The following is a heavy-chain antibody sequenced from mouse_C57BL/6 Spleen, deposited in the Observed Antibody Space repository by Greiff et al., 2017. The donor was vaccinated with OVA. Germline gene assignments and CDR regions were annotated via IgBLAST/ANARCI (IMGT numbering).Heavy chain of an antibody. CDR3: ATLAGSAYWYVDV. J-gene: IGHJ1*03. CDR2: IRSDGSN. V-gene: IGHV3-6*01. Sequence: DVKLQESGPGLVKPSQSLSLTCSVTGYSITSGYYWNWIRQFPGNKLEWMGYIRSDGSNNYNPSLKNRISITRDTSKNQFFLKLNSVTTEDTATYYCATLAGSAYWYVDVWGTGTTVTVSS. CDR1: GYSITSGYY. D-gene: IGHD1-1*01.